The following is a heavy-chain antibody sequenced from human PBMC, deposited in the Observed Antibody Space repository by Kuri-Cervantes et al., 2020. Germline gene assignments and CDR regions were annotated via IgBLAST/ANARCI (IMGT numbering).Heavy chain of an antibody. CDR1: GGTFSNYA. J-gene: IGHJ6*02. CDR2: VIPIFGTA. CDR3: ARGADGVKNGIYYYGMDV. Sequence: SVKVSCKASGGTFSNYAISWVRQAPGQGLEWMGGVIPIFGTANYAQKFQGRVTMTRNTSISTAYMELSSLRSEDTAVYYCARGADGVKNGIYYYGMDVWGQGTTVTVSS. D-gene: IGHD2-8*01. V-gene: IGHV1-69*05.